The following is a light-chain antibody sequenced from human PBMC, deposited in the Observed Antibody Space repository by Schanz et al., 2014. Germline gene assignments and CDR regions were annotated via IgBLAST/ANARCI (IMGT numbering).Light chain of an antibody. CDR3: SSYTSSSTPWV. J-gene: IGLJ3*02. CDR1: SSDVSGYNF. V-gene: IGLV2-14*01. Sequence: QSALTQPASVSGSPGQSITISCTGTSSDVSGYNFVSWYRQHPGKAPKLMIYDVSNRPSGVSNRFSGSKSGNTASLTISGLQAEDEADYYCSSYTSSSTPWVFGGGTKLTVL. CDR2: DVS.